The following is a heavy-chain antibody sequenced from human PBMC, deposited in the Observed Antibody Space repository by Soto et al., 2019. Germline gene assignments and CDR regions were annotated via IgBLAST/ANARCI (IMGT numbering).Heavy chain of an antibody. J-gene: IGHJ3*02. CDR2: ISYDGSNK. D-gene: IGHD6-19*01. V-gene: IGHV3-30-3*01. CDR3: ASLGGGSGWYDAFDI. Sequence: QVQLVESGGGVAQPGRSLRLSCAASGFTFSSYAMHWVRQAPGKGLEWVAVISYDGSNKYYADSVKGRFTISRDNSKNTLYLQMNSLRAEDTAVYYCASLGGGSGWYDAFDIWGQGTMVTVSS. CDR1: GFTFSSYA.